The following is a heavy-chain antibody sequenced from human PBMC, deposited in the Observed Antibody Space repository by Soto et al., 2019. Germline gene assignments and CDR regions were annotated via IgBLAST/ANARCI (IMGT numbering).Heavy chain of an antibody. D-gene: IGHD2-2*02. CDR2: ISYDETNK. CDR1: GFTFSSYA. J-gene: IGHJ5*02. Sequence: QVQLVESGGGVVQPGRSLRLSCAASGFTFSSYAMHWVRQAPGKGLEWVAVISYDETNKYYADSVKGRFTISRDNSKNTLFLQMNSLRTEDTAVYYCARVAVPAALLHWFDPWGQGTLVTVSS. CDR3: ARVAVPAALLHWFDP. V-gene: IGHV3-30-3*01.